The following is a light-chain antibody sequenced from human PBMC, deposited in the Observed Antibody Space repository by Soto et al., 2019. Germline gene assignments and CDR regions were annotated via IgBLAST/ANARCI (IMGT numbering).Light chain of an antibody. V-gene: IGLV2-23*01. J-gene: IGLJ2*01. Sequence: QSALTQPASVSGSPGQSITISCTGTSSDVGAYNLVSWYQQHPGKAPKLLMYAGSKRPSGVSNRFSGSKSGSTACLTVSGLQAEDEDDEYCSSYAGDTPSDVVFGGGTKVTVL. CDR2: AGS. CDR1: SSDVGAYNL. CDR3: SSYAGDTPSDVV.